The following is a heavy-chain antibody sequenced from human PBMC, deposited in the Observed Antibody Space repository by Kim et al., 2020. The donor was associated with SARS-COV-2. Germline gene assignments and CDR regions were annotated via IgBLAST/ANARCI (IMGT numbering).Heavy chain of an antibody. V-gene: IGHV3-21*01. D-gene: IGHD6-19*01. CDR3: ARERIAVAGTPDY. CDR1: GFTFSSYS. CDR2: ISSSSSYI. Sequence: GGSLRLSCAASGFTFSSYSMNWVRQAPGKGLEWVSSISSSSSYIYYADSVKGRFTISRDNAKNSLYLQMNSLRAEDTAVYYGARERIAVAGTPDYWGQGTLVTVSS. J-gene: IGHJ4*02.